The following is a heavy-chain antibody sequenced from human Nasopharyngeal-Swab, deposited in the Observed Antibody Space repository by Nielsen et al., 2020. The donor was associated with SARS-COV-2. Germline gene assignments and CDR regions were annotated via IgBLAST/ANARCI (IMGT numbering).Heavy chain of an antibody. J-gene: IGHJ4*02. CDR1: GYTFTSYD. Sequence: ASVKVSCKASGYTFTSYDINWVRQATGQGLEWMGWMNPNSGNTGYAQKFQGRVTMTRNTSISTAYMELNSLRAEDTAVYYCARDLDGSYSPFDYWGQGTLVTVSS. CDR2: MNPNSGNT. V-gene: IGHV1-8*01. D-gene: IGHD1-26*01. CDR3: ARDLDGSYSPFDY.